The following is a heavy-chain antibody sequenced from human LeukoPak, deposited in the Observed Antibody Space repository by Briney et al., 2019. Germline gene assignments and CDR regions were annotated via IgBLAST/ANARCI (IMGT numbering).Heavy chain of an antibody. CDR3: AKGYDYVWGSYRTLFDY. Sequence: ALRLSCAASGFTFDDYAMHWVRPAPGKGLEWVSGISWNSGSIGYADSVKGRFTISRDNAKNSLYLQMNSLRAEDTALYYCAKGYDYVWGSYRTLFDYWGQGTLVTVSS. D-gene: IGHD3-16*02. CDR2: ISWNSGSI. CDR1: GFTFDDYA. J-gene: IGHJ4*02. V-gene: IGHV3-9*01.